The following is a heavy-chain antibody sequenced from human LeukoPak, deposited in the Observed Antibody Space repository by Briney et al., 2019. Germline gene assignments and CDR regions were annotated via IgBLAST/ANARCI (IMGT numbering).Heavy chain of an antibody. V-gene: IGHV4-34*01. Sequence: LETLCLTPAVSGGSFSGYYCRSIRQPPRKRQEWIGEITNTGSTNNNTSLKSRVTISGDTSKNQFSLKLSSVTVADTAVYYCARFGDIVVVPAAIRSDAFDIWGQGTMVTVSS. CDR2: ITNTGST. J-gene: IGHJ3*02. D-gene: IGHD2-2*02. CDR3: ARFGDIVVVPAAIRSDAFDI. CDR1: GGSFSGYY.